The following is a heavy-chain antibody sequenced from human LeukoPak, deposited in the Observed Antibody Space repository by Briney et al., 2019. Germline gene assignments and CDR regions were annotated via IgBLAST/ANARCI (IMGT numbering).Heavy chain of an antibody. Sequence: QPGGSLRLSCEASGFTFSTYWMHWVRQAPGKGLVWVSRINRDGSSTNYADSVKGRFTISRDNAKNTVYLQTNSLSAEDTAMYYCTFSSYGDHVGVDAFDIWGQGSMVTVSS. CDR2: INRDGSST. V-gene: IGHV3-74*01. J-gene: IGHJ3*02. CDR1: GFTFSTYW. D-gene: IGHD4-17*01. CDR3: TFSSYGDHVGVDAFDI.